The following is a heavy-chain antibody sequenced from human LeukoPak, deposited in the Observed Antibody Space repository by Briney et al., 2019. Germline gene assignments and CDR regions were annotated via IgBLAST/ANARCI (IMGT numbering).Heavy chain of an antibody. CDR1: GGSISSGGYY. J-gene: IGHJ3*02. Sequence: SGTLSLTCTVSGGSISSGGYYWSWIRQHPGKGLEWIGYIYYSGSTYYNPSLKSRVTISVDTSKNQFSLKLSSVTAADTAVYYCAREGGATRAFDIWGQGTMVTVSS. D-gene: IGHD1-26*01. CDR3: AREGGATRAFDI. V-gene: IGHV4-31*03. CDR2: IYYSGST.